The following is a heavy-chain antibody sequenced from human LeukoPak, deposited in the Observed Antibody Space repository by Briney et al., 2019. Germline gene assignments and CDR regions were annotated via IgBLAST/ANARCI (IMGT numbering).Heavy chain of an antibody. J-gene: IGHJ4*02. V-gene: IGHV4-59*12. CDR2: IYHSGST. CDR1: GGSISTYY. D-gene: IGHD3-16*01. CDR3: ARVGGSQVDY. Sequence: KPSETLSLTCIVSGGSISTYYWSWIRQPPGKGLEWIGYIYHSGSTYYNPSLKSRVTISVDRSKNQFSLKLSSVTAADTAVYYCARVGGSQVDYWGQGTLVTVSS.